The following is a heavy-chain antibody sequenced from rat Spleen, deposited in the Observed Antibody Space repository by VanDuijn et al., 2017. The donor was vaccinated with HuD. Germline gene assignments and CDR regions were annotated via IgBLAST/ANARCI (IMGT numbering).Heavy chain of an antibody. J-gene: IGHJ2*01. Sequence: EVQLQESGPGLVKPSQSLSLTCSVTGYSITRSYRWNWIRKFPGNKLEWMGYINSVGSTNYNPSLKSRISITRDTSKNQFFLQVTSVTTEDTATYYCARQDIYYGYNYGYFDYWGQGVMVTVSS. D-gene: IGHD1-9*01. CDR3: ARQDIYYGYNYGYFDY. CDR2: INSVGST. CDR1: GYSITRSYR. V-gene: IGHV3-3*01.